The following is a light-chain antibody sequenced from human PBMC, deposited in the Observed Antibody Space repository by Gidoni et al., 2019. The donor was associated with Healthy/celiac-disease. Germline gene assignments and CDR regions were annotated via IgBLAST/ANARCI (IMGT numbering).Light chain of an antibody. CDR1: QSVSSSY. J-gene: IGKJ1*01. CDR2: GAS. CDR3: QQYGSSPQT. Sequence: EIVLTQSPGTLSLSQGERATLSCRASQSVSSSYLAWYQQKPGQAPRLLIYGASSRATGIPDRFSGSGSGTDFTLTISRLEPEDFAVYYCQQYGSSPQTFGPXTKVEIK. V-gene: IGKV3-20*01.